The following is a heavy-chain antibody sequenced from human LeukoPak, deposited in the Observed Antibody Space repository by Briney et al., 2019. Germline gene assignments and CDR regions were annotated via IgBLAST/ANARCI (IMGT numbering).Heavy chain of an antibody. CDR2: INHSGST. J-gene: IGHJ4*02. CDR1: GGSFSGYY. CDR3: ARARCSSTSCYRRYYFDY. Sequence: SETLSLTCAVYGGSFSGYYWSWIRQPPGKGLEWIGEINHSGSTNYNPSLKSRVTISVDTSKNQFSLKLSSVTAVDTAVYYCARARCSSTSCYRRYYFDYWGQGTLVTVSS. V-gene: IGHV4-34*01. D-gene: IGHD2-2*01.